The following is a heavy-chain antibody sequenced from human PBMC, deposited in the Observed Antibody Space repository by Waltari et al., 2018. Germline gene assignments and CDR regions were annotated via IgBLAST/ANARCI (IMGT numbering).Heavy chain of an antibody. V-gene: IGHV3-7*04. D-gene: IGHD5-12*01. CDR1: GFTFSSYW. J-gene: IGHJ1*01. CDR3: ARGEMATIAEYFQH. CDR2: IKQDGSEK. Sequence: EVQLVESGGGLVQPGGSLSLSCSASGFTFSSYWMCWVRQAPGKGLEWVANIKQDGSEKYYVDSVKGRFTISRDNAKNSLYLQMNSLRAEDTAVYYCARGEMATIAEYFQHWGQGTLVTVSS.